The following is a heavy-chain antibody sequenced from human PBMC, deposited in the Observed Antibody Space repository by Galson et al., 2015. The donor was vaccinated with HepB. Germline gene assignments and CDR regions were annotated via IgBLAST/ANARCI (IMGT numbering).Heavy chain of an antibody. Sequence: SVKVSCKASGYTFTGYYMHWVRQAPGQGLEWMGRINPNSGGTNYAQKFQGRVTMTRDTSISTAYMELSRLRSDDTAVYYCARPRDGYNPWYYMDVWGKGTTVTVSS. CDR2: INPNSGGT. J-gene: IGHJ6*03. V-gene: IGHV1-2*06. CDR1: GYTFTGYY. CDR3: ARPRDGYNPWYYMDV. D-gene: IGHD5-24*01.